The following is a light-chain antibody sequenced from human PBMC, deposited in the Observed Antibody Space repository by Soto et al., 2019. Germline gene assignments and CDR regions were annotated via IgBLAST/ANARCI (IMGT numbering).Light chain of an antibody. CDR1: SNDVASNYC. CDR3: ISYTDSSTYV. Sequence: QSVLTQPPSVSGSPGQSVTISCTGTSNDVASNYCVSWYQQPPGTAPQLVIYGVTNRPSGVPDRFSGSRSGNTASLTISGLQAEEEDDYFCISYTDSSTYVFGTGTKLTVL. CDR2: GVT. J-gene: IGLJ1*01. V-gene: IGLV2-18*02.